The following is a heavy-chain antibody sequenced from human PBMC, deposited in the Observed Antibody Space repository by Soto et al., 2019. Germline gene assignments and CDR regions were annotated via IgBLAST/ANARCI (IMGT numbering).Heavy chain of an antibody. CDR2: ISYDGSNK. V-gene: IGHV3-30-3*01. J-gene: IGHJ5*02. D-gene: IGHD2-2*01. CDR1: GFTFSSYA. CDR3: ARDGGAKVPAVGYKWFDP. Sequence: GGSLRLSCAASGFTFSSYAMHWVRQAPGKGLEWVAVISYDGSNKYYADSVKGRFTISRDNSKNTLYLQMNSLRAEDTAVYYCARDGGAKVPAVGYKWFDPWAQGTLVTVSS.